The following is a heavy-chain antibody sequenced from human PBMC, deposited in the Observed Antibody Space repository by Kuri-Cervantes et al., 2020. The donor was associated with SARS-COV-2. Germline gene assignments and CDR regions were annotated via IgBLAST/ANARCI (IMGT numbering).Heavy chain of an antibody. CDR2: IWYDGSNK. CDR3: ARGGDTVVVPAAIEFLRRFDP. Sequence: GGSLRLSCAASGFTFSSYGMHWVRQAPGKGLEGVAVIWYDGSNKYYADSVKGRFTISRDNSKNTLYLQMNSLRAEDTAVYYCARGGDTVVVPAAIEFLRRFDPWGQGTLVTVSS. J-gene: IGHJ5*02. V-gene: IGHV3-33*08. CDR1: GFTFSSYG. D-gene: IGHD2-2*01.